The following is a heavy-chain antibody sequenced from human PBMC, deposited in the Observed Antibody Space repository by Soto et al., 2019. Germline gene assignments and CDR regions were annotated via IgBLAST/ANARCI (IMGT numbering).Heavy chain of an antibody. CDR2: IYHSGST. CDR1: GGSISSGGYS. J-gene: IGHJ6*02. D-gene: IGHD6-13*01. Sequence: SETLSLTCAVSGGSISSGGYSWSWIRQPPGKGLEWIGYIYHSGSTYYNPSLKSRVTISVDTSKNQFSLKLSSVTAADTAVYYCASSNIAATGFYYYGMDVWDRGTTVTVSS. V-gene: IGHV4-30-2*02. CDR3: ASSNIAATGFYYYGMDV.